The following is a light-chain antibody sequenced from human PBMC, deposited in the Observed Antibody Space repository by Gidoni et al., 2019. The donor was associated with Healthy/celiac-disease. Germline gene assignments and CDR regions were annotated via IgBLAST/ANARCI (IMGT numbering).Light chain of an antibody. J-gene: IGKJ1*01. CDR2: GAS. V-gene: IGKV3-15*01. CDR1: QSVSSN. CDR3: QQYNNWPPWT. Sequence: EIVITQSPATLSVSPGERATRSCRASQSVSSNLAWYQQKPGQPPRLLIYGASTRATGIPARFSGSGSGTEFTLTISSLQSEDFAVYYCQQYNNWPPWTFGQGTKVEIK.